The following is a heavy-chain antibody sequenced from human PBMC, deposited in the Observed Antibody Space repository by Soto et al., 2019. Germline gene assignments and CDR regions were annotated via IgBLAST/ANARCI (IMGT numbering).Heavy chain of an antibody. V-gene: IGHV3-48*01. J-gene: IGHJ6*04. Sequence: EVQLVESGGGLVQPGGSLRLSCAASGFSFSGYGMHWVRQAPGKGLEWISYISGSISTISYADSVKGRFTISRDNAKNSFVLQVNSLRAEDAAVYYCARDTPPVTWGKGTTVTVSS. D-gene: IGHD2-21*02. CDR3: ARDTPPVT. CDR1: GFSFSGYG. CDR2: ISGSISTI.